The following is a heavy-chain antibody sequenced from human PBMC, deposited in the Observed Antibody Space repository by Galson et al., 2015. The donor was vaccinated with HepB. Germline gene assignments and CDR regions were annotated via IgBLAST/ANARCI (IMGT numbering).Heavy chain of an antibody. D-gene: IGHD2-2*01. V-gene: IGHV3-30*03. Sequence: SLRLSCAASGFTFSSYGMHWVRQAPGKGLEWVAVISYDGSNKYYADSVKGRFTISRDSSKNTLYLQMNSLRAEDTAVYYCARDPQICSSTSCPYYYYYYGMDVWGQGTTVTVSS. CDR3: ARDPQICSSTSCPYYYYYYGMDV. J-gene: IGHJ6*02. CDR1: GFTFSSYG. CDR2: ISYDGSNK.